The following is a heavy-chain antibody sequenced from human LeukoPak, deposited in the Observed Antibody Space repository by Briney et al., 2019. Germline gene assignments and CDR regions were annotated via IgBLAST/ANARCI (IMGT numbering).Heavy chain of an antibody. D-gene: IGHD2-21*02. CDR1: GFTFRSYE. Sequence: PGGSLRLSCAASGFTFRSYELNWVRQAPGKGLEWVSYISDIGTTQHYADSVKGRFIISRDSAKNSLYLQMNSLTAADTAVYYCARDRSKVTAYDDALDIWGQGTMVIVSS. CDR3: ARDRSKVTAYDDALDI. V-gene: IGHV3-48*03. CDR2: ISDIGTTQ. J-gene: IGHJ3*02.